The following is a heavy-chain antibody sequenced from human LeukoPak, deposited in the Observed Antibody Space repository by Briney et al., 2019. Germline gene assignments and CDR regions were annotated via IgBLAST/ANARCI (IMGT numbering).Heavy chain of an antibody. Sequence: GGSLRLSCVGSGFGFGDFGMSWVRQAPGKGLEWVPYSADGSTTKYYADSVKGRFIISRDNAKKSLYLKMNSLRVEDTAVYYCARRSLEGFDYWGQGTLVTVSS. V-gene: IGHV3-48*04. CDR1: GFGFGDFG. J-gene: IGHJ4*02. CDR2: SADGSTTK. D-gene: IGHD3-16*02. CDR3: ARRSLEGFDY.